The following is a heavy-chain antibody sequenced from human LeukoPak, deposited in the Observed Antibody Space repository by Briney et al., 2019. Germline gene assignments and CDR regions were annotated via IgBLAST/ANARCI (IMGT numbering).Heavy chain of an antibody. CDR2: IYHRGTT. CDR3: ARVRDPYYYYMDV. V-gene: IGHV4-30-4*08. CDR1: GGSISSGDYY. J-gene: IGHJ6*03. Sequence: SETLSLTCTVSGGSISSGDYYWSWIRQPPGKGLEWIGYIYHRGTTYYNPSLESRVTISVDRSKNQFSLKLSSVTAADTAMFYCARVRDPYYYYMDVWGKGTTVTVSS. D-gene: IGHD5-24*01.